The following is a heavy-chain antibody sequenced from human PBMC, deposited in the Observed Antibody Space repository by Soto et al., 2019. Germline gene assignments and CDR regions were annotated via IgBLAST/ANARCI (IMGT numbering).Heavy chain of an antibody. J-gene: IGHJ4*02. D-gene: IGHD3-22*01. Sequence: SETLSLTCTVSGGSVSSSSYYWGWVRQPPGKGLEWIGEIYHSGSTNYNPSLKSRVTISVDKSKNQFSLKLSSVTAADTAVYYCARDSEGSGYFHYWGQGTLVTVSS. CDR2: IYHSGST. CDR3: ARDSEGSGYFHY. CDR1: GGSVSSSSYY. V-gene: IGHV4-39*07.